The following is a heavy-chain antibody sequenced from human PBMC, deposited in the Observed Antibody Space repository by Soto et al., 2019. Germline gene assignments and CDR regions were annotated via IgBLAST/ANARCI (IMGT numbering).Heavy chain of an antibody. CDR2: ISYDGSNK. CDR3: ARAFWGMATISSAFDI. J-gene: IGHJ3*02. D-gene: IGHD3-16*01. V-gene: IGHV3-30-3*01. Sequence: GGSLRLSCAASGFTFSSYAMHWVRQAPGKGLEWVAVISYDGSNKYYADSVKGRFTISRDNSKNTLYLQMNSLRAEDTAVYYCARAFWGMATISSAFDIWGQGTMVTVSS. CDR1: GFTFSSYA.